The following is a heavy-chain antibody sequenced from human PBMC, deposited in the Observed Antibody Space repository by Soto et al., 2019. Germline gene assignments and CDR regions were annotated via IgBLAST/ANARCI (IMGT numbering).Heavy chain of an antibody. Sequence: EVQLLESGGGLVQPGGSLRLSCAASGFTFSSYAMRWVRQAPGKGLEWVSGISVSGDSTYYAGSVKGRFTISRDNSKSTLYLQMNSLRAEDTAVYYCAKIFRYGDPEYWGQGALVTVSS. J-gene: IGHJ4*02. CDR1: GFTFSSYA. CDR2: ISVSGDST. D-gene: IGHD2-21*02. CDR3: AKIFRYGDPEY. V-gene: IGHV3-23*01.